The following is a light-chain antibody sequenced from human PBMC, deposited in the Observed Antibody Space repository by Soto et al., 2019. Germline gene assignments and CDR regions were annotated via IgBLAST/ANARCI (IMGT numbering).Light chain of an antibody. CDR1: RSNIGAGYD. CDR3: HSDDNALSGSEV. V-gene: IGLV1-40*01. CDR2: GNN. Sequence: QSVLTQPPSVSGAPGQRVTIPCTGSRSNIGAGYDVHWYQQLPGTTPKVVVYGNNNRPSGVPDRFSASKSGSSASLAITGLQAEDEADYYCHSDDNALSGSEVFGGGTKLTVL. J-gene: IGLJ3*02.